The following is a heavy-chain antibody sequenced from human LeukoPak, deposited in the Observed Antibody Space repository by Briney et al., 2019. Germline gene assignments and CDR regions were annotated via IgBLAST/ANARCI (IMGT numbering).Heavy chain of an antibody. D-gene: IGHD3-9*01. CDR2: IYYSGST. CDR3: ARVDPYYDILTGYYNEYYFDY. V-gene: IGHV4-30-4*08. CDR1: GGSISSGGYY. Sequence: SETLSLTCTVSGGSISSGGYYWSWIRQHPGKGLEWIGYIYYSGSTYYNPSLKSRVTISVDTSKNQFSLKLSSVTAADTAVYYCARVDPYYDILTGYYNEYYFDYWGQGTLVTVSS. J-gene: IGHJ4*02.